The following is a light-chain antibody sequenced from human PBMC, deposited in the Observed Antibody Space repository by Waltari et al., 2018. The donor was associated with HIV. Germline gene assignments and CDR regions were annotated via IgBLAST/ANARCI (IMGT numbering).Light chain of an antibody. CDR2: AAS. V-gene: IGKV1-12*01. CDR3: QKANSFPLT. CDR1: EGLGSW. J-gene: IGKJ4*01. Sequence: DIQMTQSPSSVSASVGERVTITCRASEGLGSWVAWYQQRPGRAPTLLIYAASTLQDGVPSRFSGSGFGTDFALTISDLRPEDFATYYCQKANSFPLTFGEGTTVEIK.